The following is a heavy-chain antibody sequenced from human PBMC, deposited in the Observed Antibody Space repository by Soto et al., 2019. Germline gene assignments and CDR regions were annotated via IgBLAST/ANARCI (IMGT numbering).Heavy chain of an antibody. CDR1: GFTFSNAW. V-gene: IGHV3-15*01. J-gene: IGHJ4*02. Sequence: WGSLRLSCAASGFTFSNAWMSWVRQAPGKGLEWVGRIKSKTYVGTTDYAAPVKGRFTISRDDSKNTLYLQMNSLKTEDTAVYYCTTGFYSSSSRYFDYWGQGTLVTVPQ. CDR3: TTGFYSSSSRYFDY. D-gene: IGHD6-6*01. CDR2: IKSKTYVGTT.